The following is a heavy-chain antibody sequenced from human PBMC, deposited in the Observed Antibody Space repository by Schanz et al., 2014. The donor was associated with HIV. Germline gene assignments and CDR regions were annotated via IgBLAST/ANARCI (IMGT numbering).Heavy chain of an antibody. Sequence: QVQLVESGGGVVQPGRSLRLSCVVAGFTLTSNGMHWVRQAPGKGLEWVAVIWYDGSNKYYADSVKGRFTISRDNSKNTLYLQMNRLRAEDTAVYYCAKCPTMVRGTGMDVWGQGTTVTVSS. J-gene: IGHJ6*02. CDR2: IWYDGSNK. CDR1: GFTLTSNG. V-gene: IGHV3-33*06. D-gene: IGHD3-10*01. CDR3: AKCPTMVRGTGMDV.